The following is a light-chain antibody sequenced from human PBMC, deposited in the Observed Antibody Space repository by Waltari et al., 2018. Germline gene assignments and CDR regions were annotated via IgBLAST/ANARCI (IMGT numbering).Light chain of an antibody. CDR2: RAS. CDR3: QQHGTLPAT. V-gene: IGKV3-20*01. CDR1: QSVGSSS. Sequence: EIVLTQSPGTASLSPGERVTLSCRASQSVGSSSLAWYQQKPGQAPRLVIYRASSRATGIPDRFSGSGSGTDFSLTISRLEPEDFAVYYGQQHGTLPATFGQGTKVEIK. J-gene: IGKJ1*01.